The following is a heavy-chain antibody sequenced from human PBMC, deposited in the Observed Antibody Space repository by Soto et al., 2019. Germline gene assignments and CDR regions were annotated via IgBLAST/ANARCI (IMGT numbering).Heavy chain of an antibody. CDR3: AREEGREDSYGYPYLDY. CDR2: INHSGST. Sequence: QVQLQQWGAGLLKPSETLSLTCAVYGGSFSGYYWRWIRQPPGKGLEWIGEINHSGSTNYNPSLKRRVTRSGDTSKNQVSPKLSSVTAADTAVYYGAREEGREDSYGYPYLDYWGQGTLVTVSS. CDR1: GGSFSGYY. D-gene: IGHD5-18*01. J-gene: IGHJ4*02. V-gene: IGHV4-34*01.